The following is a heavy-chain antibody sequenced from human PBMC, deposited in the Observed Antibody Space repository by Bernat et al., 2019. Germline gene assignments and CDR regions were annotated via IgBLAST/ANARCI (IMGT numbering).Heavy chain of an antibody. D-gene: IGHD3-9*01. V-gene: IGHV4-39*02. CDR2: AYDGVGT. CDR3: ATDSDRPWFFY. J-gene: IGHJ4*02. Sequence: QLQLQESCPGLVRPSETLSLTCAVSGGSASCRKYFLGWILQPPGKGLELIGSAYDGVGTYYNPSLKSRVTISLDTSNSQCSRKLSSVTTADTAMYYCATDSDRPWFFYWGQGTLVTVSS. CDR1: GGSASCRKYF.